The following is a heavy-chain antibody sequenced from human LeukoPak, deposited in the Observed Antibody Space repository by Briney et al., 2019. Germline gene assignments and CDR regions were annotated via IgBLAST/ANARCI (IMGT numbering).Heavy chain of an antibody. V-gene: IGHV4-59*01. CDR1: GGSISSYY. CDR3: ARAEYFDY. CDR2: IYYSGST. J-gene: IGHJ4*02. Sequence: LVKPSETLSLTCTVSGGSISSYYWSWIRQPPGKGLEWIGYIYYSGSTNYNPSLKSRVTISVDTSKNQFSLKLSSVTAADTAVYYCARAEYFDYWGQGTLVTVSS.